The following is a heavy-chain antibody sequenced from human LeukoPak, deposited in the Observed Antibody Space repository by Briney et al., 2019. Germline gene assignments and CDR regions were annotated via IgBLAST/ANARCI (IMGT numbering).Heavy chain of an antibody. Sequence: ASVKVSCKASGYTFTSYDINWVRQATGQGLERMGWMNPNSGNTGYAQKFQGRVTITRNTSISTAYMELSSLRSEDTAVYYCARGKGVVPAAIDLEDYWGQGTLVTVSS. J-gene: IGHJ4*02. CDR1: GYTFTSYD. CDR2: MNPNSGNT. D-gene: IGHD2-2*02. CDR3: ARGKGVVPAAIDLEDY. V-gene: IGHV1-8*03.